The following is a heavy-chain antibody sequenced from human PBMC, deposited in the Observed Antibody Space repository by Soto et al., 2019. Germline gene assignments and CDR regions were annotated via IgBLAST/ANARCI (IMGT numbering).Heavy chain of an antibody. D-gene: IGHD3-22*01. CDR3: ARRVHYYDSHDY. CDR1: GFTFSDYY. V-gene: IGHV3-72*01. J-gene: IGHJ4*02. Sequence: EVQLVESGGGLVQPGGSLRLSCAASGFTFSDYYMDWVRQAPGKGLEWVGRIRNKANSYTTEYAASVKGRFTISRDDSKNSLYTQMNSLKTEDTAVYYCARRVHYYDSHDYWGQGTLVTVSS. CDR2: IRNKANSYTT.